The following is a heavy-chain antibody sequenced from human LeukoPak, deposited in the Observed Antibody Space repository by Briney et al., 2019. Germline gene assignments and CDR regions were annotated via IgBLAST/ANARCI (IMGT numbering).Heavy chain of an antibody. V-gene: IGHV4-34*01. CDR2: INHSGST. CDR1: GGSFSGYY. Sequence: SETLSLTCAVYGGSFSGYYWSWIRQPPGKGLEWIGEINHSGSTNYNPSLKSRVTMSVDTSKNQFSLKVSSVTAADTAVYYCARSVSSGWGPKFDYWGQGTLVTVSS. D-gene: IGHD6-19*01. CDR3: ARSVSSGWGPKFDY. J-gene: IGHJ4*02.